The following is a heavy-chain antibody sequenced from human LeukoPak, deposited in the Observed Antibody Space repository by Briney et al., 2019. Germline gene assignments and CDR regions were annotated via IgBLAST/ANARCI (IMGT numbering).Heavy chain of an antibody. CDR1: GGSISSSSDY. Sequence: KPSETLSLTCTVSGGSISSSSDYWGWIRQPPGKGLEWIGSIYYSGSTYYNPSLKSRVTISVDTSKNQLSLKLSSVTAADTAVYYCARLYYDSSGYYHFDYWGQGTLVTVSS. CDR3: ARLYYDSSGYYHFDY. V-gene: IGHV4-39*01. J-gene: IGHJ4*02. D-gene: IGHD3-22*01. CDR2: IYYSGST.